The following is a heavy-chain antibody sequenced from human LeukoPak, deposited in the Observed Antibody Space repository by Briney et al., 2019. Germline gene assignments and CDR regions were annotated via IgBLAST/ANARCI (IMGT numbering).Heavy chain of an antibody. Sequence: GGSLRLSCAASGFTFDDYAMHWVRQAPGKGLEWVSGISWNSGSIGYADSVKGRFTISRDNAKNSLYLQMNSLRAEDMASYYCAKGSDYYGSGSYSELGYYFDYWDQGTLVTVSS. CDR3: AKGSDYYGSGSYSELGYYFDY. D-gene: IGHD3-10*01. J-gene: IGHJ4*02. CDR2: ISWNSGSI. V-gene: IGHV3-9*03. CDR1: GFTFDDYA.